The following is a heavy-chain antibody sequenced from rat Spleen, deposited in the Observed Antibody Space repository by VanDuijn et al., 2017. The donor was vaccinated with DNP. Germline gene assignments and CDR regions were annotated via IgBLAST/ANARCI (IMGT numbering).Heavy chain of an antibody. J-gene: IGHJ2*01. CDR3: ETRGYYGLAYYFDY. CDR1: GFTFSDYN. CDR2: IIYDGGRT. Sequence: EVQLVESGGGLVQPGRSLKLSCAASGFTFSDYNMAWVRQAPEKGLEWVATIIYDGGRTYYRDSVKGRFTISRDNAKSTLYLQMDSLRSEDTATYYCETRGYYGLAYYFDYWGQGVMVTVSS. D-gene: IGHD1-6*01. V-gene: IGHV5S10*01.